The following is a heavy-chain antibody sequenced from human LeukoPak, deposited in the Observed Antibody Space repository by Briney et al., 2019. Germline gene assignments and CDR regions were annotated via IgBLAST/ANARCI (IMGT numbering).Heavy chain of an antibody. CDR2: ISYDGSNK. CDR1: GFTLSSYA. V-gene: IGHV3-30*04. Sequence: GGSLRLSCAASGFTLSSYAMHWVRQAPGKGLEWVAVISYDGSNKYYADSVKGRFTISRDNSKNTLYLQMNSLRAEDTAVYYCARLYGDDSWGQGTLVTVSS. CDR3: ARLYGDDS. J-gene: IGHJ5*01. D-gene: IGHD4-17*01.